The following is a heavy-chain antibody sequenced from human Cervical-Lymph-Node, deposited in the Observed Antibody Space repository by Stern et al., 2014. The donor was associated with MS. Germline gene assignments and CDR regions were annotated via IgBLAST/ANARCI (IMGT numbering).Heavy chain of an antibody. D-gene: IGHD2-15*01. CDR1: GFPFGGYG. J-gene: IGHJ5*02. Sequence: EVQLVQSGGGWAQPGGPLSFPGAAPGFPFGGYGRNWVGRAPGRGLEWVANIKEDGSETYYVDSVKGRFTISRDNAKNSLYLQMNSLRAEDTAVYYCARGSDTWGQGTLVTVSS. CDR2: IKEDGSET. V-gene: IGHV3-7*01. CDR3: ARGSDT.